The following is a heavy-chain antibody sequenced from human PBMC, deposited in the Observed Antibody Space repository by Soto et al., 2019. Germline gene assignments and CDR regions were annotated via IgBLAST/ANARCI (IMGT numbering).Heavy chain of an antibody. Sequence: PSETLSLTCAVYGGSFSNNYWTWFRQPPGKGLEWIGEISPSGTTKYIPSLKSRGTISVDTSRKQFFLKVTSVSAADTAVYYCATSLWFGTQPEIWGPGTPGTVS. CDR3: ATSLWFGTQPEI. CDR2: ISPSGTT. CDR1: GGSFSNNY. D-gene: IGHD3-10*01. J-gene: IGHJ4*02. V-gene: IGHV4-34*01.